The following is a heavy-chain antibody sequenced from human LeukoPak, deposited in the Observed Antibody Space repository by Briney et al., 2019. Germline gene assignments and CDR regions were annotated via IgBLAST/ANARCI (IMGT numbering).Heavy chain of an antibody. J-gene: IGHJ4*02. CDR1: GGTFSSYA. Sequence: ASVKVSCKASGGTFSSYAISWVRQAPGQGLEWMRGIIPIFGTANYAQKFQGRVTITADESTSTAYMELSSLRSEDTAVYYCAIRCEDCTGDYWGQGTLVTVSS. D-gene: IGHD4-17*01. V-gene: IGHV1-69*13. CDR3: AIRCEDCTGDY. CDR2: IIPIFGTA.